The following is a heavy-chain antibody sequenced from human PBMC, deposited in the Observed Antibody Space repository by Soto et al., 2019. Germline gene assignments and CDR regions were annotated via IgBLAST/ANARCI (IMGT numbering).Heavy chain of an antibody. J-gene: IGHJ4*02. V-gene: IGHV4-59*01. CDR2: IYYSGST. CDR3: ARDTVAGRKGYFDY. Sequence: QVQLQESGPGLVKPSETLSLTCTVSGGSISSYYWSWIRQPPGKGLEWIGYIYYSGSTNYNPSLKSRFTIEVDTSKNQFSLKLSSVTAADTAVYYCARDTVAGRKGYFDYWGQGTLVTVSS. D-gene: IGHD6-19*01. CDR1: GGSISSYY.